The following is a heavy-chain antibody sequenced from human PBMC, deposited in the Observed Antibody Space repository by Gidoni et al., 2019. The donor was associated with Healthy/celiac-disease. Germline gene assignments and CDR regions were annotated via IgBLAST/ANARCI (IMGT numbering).Heavy chain of an antibody. CDR3: ARYSAVVTAYWYFDL. CDR2: IYYSGST. D-gene: IGHD2-21*02. Sequence: QLQLQESGPGLVKPSETLSLTCTVSGGSISSSRYYWGWIRQPPGKGLEWIGSIYYSGSTYYNPSLKSRVTISVDTSKNQFSLKLSSVTAADTAVYYCARYSAVVTAYWYFDLWGRGTLVTVSS. J-gene: IGHJ2*01. CDR1: GGSISSSRYY. V-gene: IGHV4-39*01.